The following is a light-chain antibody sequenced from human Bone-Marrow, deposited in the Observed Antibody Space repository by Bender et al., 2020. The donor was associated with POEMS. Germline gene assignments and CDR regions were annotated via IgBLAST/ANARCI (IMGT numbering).Light chain of an antibody. V-gene: IGLV3-25*02. CDR2: KDT. J-gene: IGLJ3*02. CDR1: ALPKQF. CDR3: VAWDASLNGWV. Sequence: SYELTQPPSVSVSPGQTARITCSGDALPKQFAYWYQQKPGQAPILVIYKDTERPSGIPGRFSGSKSGTSASLAITGLQSDDEAIYFCVAWDASLNGWVFGGGTKLTVL.